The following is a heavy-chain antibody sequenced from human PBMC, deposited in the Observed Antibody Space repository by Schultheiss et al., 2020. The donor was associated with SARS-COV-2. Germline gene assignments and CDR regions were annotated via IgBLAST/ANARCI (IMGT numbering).Heavy chain of an antibody. CDR1: GFPFQNYA. CDR2: IKQDGSEK. CDR3: ARDRGGGVRGVIIDY. D-gene: IGHD3-10*01. J-gene: IGHJ4*02. Sequence: GGSLRLSCATSGFPFQNYAVHWVRQAPGKGLEWVANIKQDGSEKYYVDSVKGRFTISRDNSKNTLYMQMNSLRAEDTALYYCARDRGGGVRGVIIDYWGQGTLVTVSS. V-gene: IGHV3-7*01.